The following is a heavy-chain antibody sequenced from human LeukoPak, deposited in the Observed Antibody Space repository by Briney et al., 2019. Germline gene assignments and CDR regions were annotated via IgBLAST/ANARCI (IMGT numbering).Heavy chain of an antibody. CDR1: GFTFSSYS. J-gene: IGHJ4*02. Sequence: GGSLRLSCAASGFTFSSYSMNWVRQAPGKGLEWVSSISSSSSYIYYADSVKGRFTISRDNAKNSLYLQMNSLRAEDAAVYYCARDSPNYYDSSGLPDYWGQGTLVTVSS. D-gene: IGHD3-22*01. CDR3: ARDSPNYYDSSGLPDY. V-gene: IGHV3-21*01. CDR2: ISSSSSYI.